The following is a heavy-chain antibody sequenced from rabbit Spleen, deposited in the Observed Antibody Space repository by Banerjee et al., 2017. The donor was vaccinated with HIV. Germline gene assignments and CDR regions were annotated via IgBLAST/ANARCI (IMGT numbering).Heavy chain of an antibody. J-gene: IGHJ3*01. V-gene: IGHV1S40*01. CDR1: RFSFSSRYD. CDR2: IYAGSRDSA. Sequence: QQLEESGGDLVKPGASLTLTCTASRFSFSSRYDLCWVRQAPGKGLEWIACIYAGSRDSAKYANWAKRRFTISKTSSTTVSLQVTSLTGADTATYFCARDLTGVIGWNFGLWGQGTLVTVS. CDR3: ARDLTGVIGWNFGL. D-gene: IGHD4-1*01.